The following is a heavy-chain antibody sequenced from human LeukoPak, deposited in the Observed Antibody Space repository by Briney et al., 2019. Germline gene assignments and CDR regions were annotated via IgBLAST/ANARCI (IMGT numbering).Heavy chain of an antibody. J-gene: IGHJ6*03. CDR2: INPNSGGT. V-gene: IGHV1-2*02. CDR3: ARERMYNWNVGLYYMDV. Sequence: GASVKVSCRASGDTFDSYNINWVRQAPGQGLEWMGWINPNSGGTNYAQKFQGRVTMTRDTSISTAYMELSRLRSDDTAVYYCARERMYNWNVGLYYMDVWGKGTTVTVSS. CDR1: GDTFDSYN. D-gene: IGHD1-1*01.